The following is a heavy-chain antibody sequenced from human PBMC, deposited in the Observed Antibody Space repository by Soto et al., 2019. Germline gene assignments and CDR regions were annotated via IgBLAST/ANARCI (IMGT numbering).Heavy chain of an antibody. D-gene: IGHD2-2*01. CDR2: SFYRGST. V-gene: IGHV4-39*01. CDR3: ARQLNIVIVPAAAPYFDY. J-gene: IGHJ4*02. Sequence: QLQLQESGPRLVKPSETLSLTCTVSGGYISNGNYYWGWIRQPPGKGLEWIGSSFYRGSTYYNPSLKSRVXIXVNXSKNQFSLKLSSVTAADTAVYYCARQLNIVIVPAAAPYFDYWGQGTLVTVSS. CDR1: GGYISNGNYY.